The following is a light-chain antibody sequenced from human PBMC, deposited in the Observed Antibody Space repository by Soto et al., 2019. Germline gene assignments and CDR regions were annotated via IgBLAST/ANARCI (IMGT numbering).Light chain of an antibody. CDR2: DVS. V-gene: IGLV2-14*01. CDR3: SSYTSSSFYV. CDR1: SSDVGGYNY. J-gene: IGLJ1*01. Sequence: QSALTKPDSVSGSPGQSITISCTGTSSDVGGYNYVSWYQQHPGKAPKLMIYDVSNRPSGVSNRFSGSKSGNTASLTISGLQAEDEADDYGSSYTSSSFYVFVTGTKLTVL.